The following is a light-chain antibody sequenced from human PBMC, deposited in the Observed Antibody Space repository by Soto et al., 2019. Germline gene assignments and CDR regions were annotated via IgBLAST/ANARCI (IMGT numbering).Light chain of an antibody. CDR2: EVS. CDR1: SSDVGSYNY. Sequence: QSVLTQPASVSGSPGQSITISCTGTSSDVGSYNYVSWYQQHPGKAPALIISEVSNRPSGVSSRFSGSKSGNTASLTISGLQAEDEADYYCSSYTSTDTPVVFGTGTKLTVL. CDR3: SSYTSTDTPVV. J-gene: IGLJ1*01. V-gene: IGLV2-14*01.